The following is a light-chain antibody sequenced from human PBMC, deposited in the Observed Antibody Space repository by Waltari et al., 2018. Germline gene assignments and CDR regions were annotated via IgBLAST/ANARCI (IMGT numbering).Light chain of an antibody. J-gene: IGKJ1*01. V-gene: IGKV3-20*01. Sequence: EIVLTQSPGTLSLSPGERVTLSCSASQSVSKYLAWYQQRPGQAPRLLLYHASTRATGIPDRFSGSGSGTDFSLTISRLEPEDFAVYYCQHYVRLPATFGQGTRVEIK. CDR1: QSVSKY. CDR3: QHYVRLPAT. CDR2: HAS.